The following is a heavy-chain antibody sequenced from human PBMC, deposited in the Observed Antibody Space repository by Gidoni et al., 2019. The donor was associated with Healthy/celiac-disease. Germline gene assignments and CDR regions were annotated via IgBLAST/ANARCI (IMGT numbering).Heavy chain of an antibody. Sequence: EVQLVESGGGLVQPGRSLRLSCAASGFTFDDYAMHWVRQAPGKGLEWVSGISWNSGSIGYADSVKGRFTISRDNAKNSLYLQMNSLRAEDTALYYCAKTAPKYSSSPLGIWGQGTMVTVSS. CDR3: AKTAPKYSSSPLGI. CDR2: ISWNSGSI. CDR1: GFTFDDYA. J-gene: IGHJ3*02. V-gene: IGHV3-9*01. D-gene: IGHD6-13*01.